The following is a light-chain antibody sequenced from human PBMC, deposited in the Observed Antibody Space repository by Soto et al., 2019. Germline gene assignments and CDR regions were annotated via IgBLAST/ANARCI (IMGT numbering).Light chain of an antibody. J-gene: IGLJ2*01. CDR2: DVS. CDR1: SSDVGGYNY. V-gene: IGLV2-14*01. CDR3: RSYTSSYTLV. Sequence: QSALTQPASVSGSPGQSITISCTGTSSDVGGYNYVSWYQQPPGTAPKLMIYDVSNRPSGVSNRFSGSKSGNTASRTISGLHAEDEADYECRSYTSSYTLVFGGGTKVTVL.